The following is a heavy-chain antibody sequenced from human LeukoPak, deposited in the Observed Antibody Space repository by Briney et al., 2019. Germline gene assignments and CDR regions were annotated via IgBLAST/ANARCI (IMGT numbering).Heavy chain of an antibody. CDR3: AKDGLTGPGYYYDTPLVWTIYYFDY. D-gene: IGHD3-22*01. CDR1: GFTFSTYA. J-gene: IGHJ4*02. Sequence: GGSLRLSCAASGFTFSTYAMSWVRQAPGKGLEWVSGISGSGASTYYADSVKGRFTISRDNSKNTLYLQMNSLRAEDTAVYYCAKDGLTGPGYYYDTPLVWTIYYFDYWGQGTLVTVSS. CDR2: ISGSGAST. V-gene: IGHV3-23*01.